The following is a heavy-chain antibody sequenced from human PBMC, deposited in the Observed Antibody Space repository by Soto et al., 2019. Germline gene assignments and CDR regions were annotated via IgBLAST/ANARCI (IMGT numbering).Heavy chain of an antibody. D-gene: IGHD3-22*01. Sequence: SETLSLTCTFSVGSISSSSYYWGWIGQPPGKGLEWIGSIYYSGSTYYNPSLKSRVTISVDTSKNQFSLKLSSVTAADTAVYYCARLGTGYYDSRGYYYLDYWGQRALDSVSS. J-gene: IGHJ4*02. CDR3: ARLGTGYYDSRGYYYLDY. V-gene: IGHV4-39*01. CDR1: VGSISSSSYY. CDR2: IYYSGST.